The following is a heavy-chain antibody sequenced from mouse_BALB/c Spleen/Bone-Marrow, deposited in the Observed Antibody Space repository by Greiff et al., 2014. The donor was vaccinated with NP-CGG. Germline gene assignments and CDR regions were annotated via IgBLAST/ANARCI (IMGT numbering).Heavy chain of an antibody. CDR1: GYTFTEDT. CDR2: INPNNGGT. V-gene: IGHV1-22*01. J-gene: IGHJ4*01. CDR3: GRGGNYAIDY. D-gene: IGHD1-1*02. Sequence: VQLQQSGPELVKPGASVKISCKTSGYTFTEDTMHWVKQSHGKSLEWIGVINPNNGGTTYKQKFKDKATLTVDKSSSTAYMEFRSLTSEDSAVYYCGRGGNYAIDYWGQGTSVTVSS.